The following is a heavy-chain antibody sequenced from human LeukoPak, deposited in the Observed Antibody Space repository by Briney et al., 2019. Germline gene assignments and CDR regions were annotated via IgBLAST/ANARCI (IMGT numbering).Heavy chain of an antibody. V-gene: IGHV1-69*13. CDR1: GDTFSNYV. CDR3: ARSPHVTSWYAFDI. Sequence: ASVKVSCKASGDTFSNYVITWVRQAPGQGLEWMGGIIPIFGTTIYAQNFQGRVTITADESTSTAYMELTSLRSEDTAVYYCARSPHVTSWYAFDIWGQGTMVTVSS. CDR2: IIPIFGTT. D-gene: IGHD2-2*01. J-gene: IGHJ3*02.